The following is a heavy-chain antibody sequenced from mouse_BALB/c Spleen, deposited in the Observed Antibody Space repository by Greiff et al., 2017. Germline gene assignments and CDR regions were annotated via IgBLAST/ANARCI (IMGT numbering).Heavy chain of an antibody. J-gene: IGHJ4*01. V-gene: IGHV1-63*01. D-gene: IGHD2-1*01. CDR2: IYPGSGNT. Sequence: VQLQQSGAELVRPGTSVKISCKASGYAFTNYWLGWVKQRPGHGLEWIGDIYPGSGNTYYNEKFKGKATLTADKSSSTAYMQLSSLTSEDSALYYCARSDYYGKPYAMDYWGQGTSVTVSS. CDR3: ARSDYYGKPYAMDY. CDR1: GYAFTNYW.